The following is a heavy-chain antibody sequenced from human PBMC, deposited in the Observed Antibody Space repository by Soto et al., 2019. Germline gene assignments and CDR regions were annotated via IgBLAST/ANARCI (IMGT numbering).Heavy chain of an antibody. CDR3: ARSQGGMLYNSYFDF. CDR1: GFTLGTTGLS. Sequence: SGPTLVNPTQTLTLTCTFSGFTLGTTGLSVNWIRQAPGKALEWLAVIDWDGDRFYSASLKTRLSISKDTSKNEVVLIMTNMDPVDTSTYFCARSQGGMLYNSYFDFWGQGTLVTVSS. D-gene: IGHD2-8*01. J-gene: IGHJ4*02. V-gene: IGHV2-70*13. CDR2: IDWDGDR.